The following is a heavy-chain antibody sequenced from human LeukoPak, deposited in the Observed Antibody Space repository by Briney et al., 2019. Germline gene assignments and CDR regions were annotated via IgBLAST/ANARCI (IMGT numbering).Heavy chain of an antibody. V-gene: IGHV5-51*01. J-gene: IGHJ4*02. Sequence: GESLKISCKGSGYSFTSYWIGWVRQMPGKGLEWMGIIYPGDSDTRHSPSFQGQVTISADKSISTAYLQWSSLTASDTAMYYCASRPFETTVVPWDFYWGQGTQVTVSS. CDR3: ASRPFETTVVPWDFY. D-gene: IGHD4-23*01. CDR1: GYSFTSYW. CDR2: IYPGDSDT.